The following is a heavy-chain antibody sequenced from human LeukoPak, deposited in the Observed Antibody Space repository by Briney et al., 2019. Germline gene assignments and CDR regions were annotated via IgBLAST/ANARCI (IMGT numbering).Heavy chain of an antibody. V-gene: IGHV4-39*07. CDR1: GGSIISRFYY. D-gene: IGHD2-15*01. CDR3: ARDLRPPDLGGDAFDI. Sequence: PSETLSLTCTVSGGSIISRFYYWGWIRQPPGTGLQWIGSIYHSGITYYNPSLKSRVTISVDTSKNQFSLKVTSVTAADTAVYYCARDLRPPDLGGDAFDIWGQGTMGTVSS. J-gene: IGHJ3*02. CDR2: IYHSGIT.